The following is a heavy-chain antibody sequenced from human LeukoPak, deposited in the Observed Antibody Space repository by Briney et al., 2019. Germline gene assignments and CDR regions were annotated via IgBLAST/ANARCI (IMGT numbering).Heavy chain of an antibody. V-gene: IGHV1-2*06. D-gene: IGHD3-22*01. Sequence: ASVKASCKASGYTFTSYYMHWVRQAPGQGLEWMGRINPNSGGTNYAQKFQGRVTMTRDTSISTAYMELSRLRSDDTAVYYFARGLGRITMIVVVPRFDPWGQGTLVTVSS. CDR2: INPNSGGT. CDR3: ARGLGRITMIVVVPRFDP. J-gene: IGHJ5*02. CDR1: GYTFTSYY.